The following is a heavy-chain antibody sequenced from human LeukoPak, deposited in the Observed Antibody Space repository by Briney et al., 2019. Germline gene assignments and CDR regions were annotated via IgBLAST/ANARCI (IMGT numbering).Heavy chain of an antibody. J-gene: IGHJ5*02. V-gene: IGHV3-74*01. CDR3: AKVGVVLGKWLDP. CDR2: ISGEGRI. Sequence: GGSLRLSCAPSGFTFSYYWMNWVRPAPGKGLVWVSSISGEGRISYSDSVKGRLTISRDKTRNKLDLQMNNLRVEDTAIYYCAKVGVVLGKWLDPWGQGTVVVVSS. D-gene: IGHD3-10*01. CDR1: GFTFSYYW.